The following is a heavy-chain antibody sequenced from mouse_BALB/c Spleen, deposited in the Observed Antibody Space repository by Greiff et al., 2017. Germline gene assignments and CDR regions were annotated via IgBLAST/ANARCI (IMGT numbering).Heavy chain of an antibody. J-gene: IGHJ2*01. V-gene: IGHV5-9-3*01. CDR1: GFTFSSYA. CDR3: ARGSDGYSYFDY. D-gene: IGHD2-3*01. CDR2: ISSGGSYT. Sequence: DVQLVESGGGLVKPGGSLNLSCAASGFTFSSYAMSWVRQTPAKRLAWVATISSGGSYTYYPDSVKGRFTISRDNAKNTLYLQMSSLRSEDTAMYYCARGSDGYSYFDYWGQGTTLTVSS.